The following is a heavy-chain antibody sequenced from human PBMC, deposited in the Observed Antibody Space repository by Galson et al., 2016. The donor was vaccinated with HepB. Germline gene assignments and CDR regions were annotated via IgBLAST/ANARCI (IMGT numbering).Heavy chain of an antibody. Sequence: SVKVSCKASGYTFTAYTLHWVRQAPGQRLEWMGWINPGYGDTKSSQNFQGRVTFTRDTSASTAYMELSSLRSEDTAVYYCARGDNYASRSYYPFDYWGQGTVVTVSS. CDR1: GYTFTAYT. J-gene: IGHJ4*02. CDR2: INPGYGDT. D-gene: IGHD3-10*01. CDR3: ARGDNYASRSYYPFDY. V-gene: IGHV1-3*01.